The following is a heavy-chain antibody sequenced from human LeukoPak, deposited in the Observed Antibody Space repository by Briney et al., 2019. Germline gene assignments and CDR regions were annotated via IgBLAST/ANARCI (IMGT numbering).Heavy chain of an antibody. CDR1: GFTFSSYA. CDR3: ARISGSYPSNALDI. J-gene: IGHJ3*02. D-gene: IGHD1-26*01. Sequence: GGSLRLSCAAFGFTFSSYAMSWVRQAPAKGLQWVSAVSDSGGSTYYADSVKGRFTISRDNSKNTLYLQMNSLRAEDTAVYYCARISGSYPSNALDIWGQGTMVTVSS. CDR2: VSDSGGST. V-gene: IGHV3-23*01.